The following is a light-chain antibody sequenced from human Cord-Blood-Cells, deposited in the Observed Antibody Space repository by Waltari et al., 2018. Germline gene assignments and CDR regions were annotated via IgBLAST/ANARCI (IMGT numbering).Light chain of an antibody. CDR3: SSYTSSSTLYV. CDR2: DVS. V-gene: IGLV2-14*01. CDR1: SSDVGGYNY. Sequence: QSALTQPASVSGSPGQSLTISCTGTSSDVGGYNYVSWYQQHPGKAPKLMLYDVSNRPSGVSNRFSGSKSGNTASLTISGLQAEDEADYYCSSYTSSSTLYVFGTGTKVTVL. J-gene: IGLJ1*01.